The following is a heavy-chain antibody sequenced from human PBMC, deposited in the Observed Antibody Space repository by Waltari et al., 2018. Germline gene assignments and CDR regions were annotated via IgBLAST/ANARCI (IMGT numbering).Heavy chain of an antibody. CDR1: GYSISSGYY. V-gene: IGHV4-38-2*01. CDR3: ARRVSTGWQYNYFDY. J-gene: IGHJ4*02. D-gene: IGHD6-25*01. Sequence: QVQLQESGPGLVKPSETLSLTCAVSGYSISSGYYWSWLRRPPGVGLEWSGCMHHSGTTYYNPSLKSRVTISVDTSKNQFSLKLSSVTAADTAVYYCARRVSTGWQYNYFDYWGQGTPVTVSS. CDR2: MHHSGTT.